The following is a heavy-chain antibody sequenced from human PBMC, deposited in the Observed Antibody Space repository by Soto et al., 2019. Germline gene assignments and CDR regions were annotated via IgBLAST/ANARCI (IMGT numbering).Heavy chain of an antibody. CDR2: IYHTWKT. CDR1: GGSISSGGYY. J-gene: IGHJ4*02. D-gene: IGHD2-21*02. CDR3: ARDLPSACNGSTGNCYYKTFDY. V-gene: IGHV4-31*03. Sequence: QVQLQESGPGLVQPSQTLALTCTVSGGSISSGGYYWSWIRQHPGEALEWIGYIYHTWKTYYTSSLKSRVTISVDTSKNQVSLRLSSVTAADTAVYYCARDLPSACNGSTGNCYYKTFDYWGQGILVTVSS.